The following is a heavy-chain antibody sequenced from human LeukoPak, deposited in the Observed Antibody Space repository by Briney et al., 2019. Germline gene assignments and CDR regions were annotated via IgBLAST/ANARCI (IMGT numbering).Heavy chain of an antibody. V-gene: IGHV3-48*01. Sequence: PGGSLRLSCAASGFTFSSYSMNWVRQAPGKGLEWVSYISSSSSSTIYYADSVKGRFTISRDNAKNSLYLQMNSLRAEDTAVYYCSRASMVRGTGFAYWGQGTLVTVSS. CDR1: GFTFSSYS. D-gene: IGHD3-10*01. CDR2: ISSSSSSTI. J-gene: IGHJ4*02. CDR3: SRASMVRGTGFAY.